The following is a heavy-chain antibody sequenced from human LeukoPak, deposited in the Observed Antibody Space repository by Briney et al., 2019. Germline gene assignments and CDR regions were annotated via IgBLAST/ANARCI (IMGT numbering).Heavy chain of an antibody. CDR3: ARFPVSATNPADGELEYCSGGSCYYFDY. Sequence: SETLSLTCAVYGGSFSGYYWSWIRQPPGKGLEWIGEINHSGSTNYNPSLKSRVTISVDTSKNQFSLKLSSVTAADTAVYYCARFPVSATNPADGELEYCSGGSCYYFDYWGQGTLVTVSS. J-gene: IGHJ4*02. D-gene: IGHD2-15*01. CDR2: INHSGST. CDR1: GGSFSGYY. V-gene: IGHV4-34*01.